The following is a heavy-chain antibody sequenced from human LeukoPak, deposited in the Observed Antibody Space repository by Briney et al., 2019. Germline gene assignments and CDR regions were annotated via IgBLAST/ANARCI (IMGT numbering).Heavy chain of an antibody. J-gene: IGHJ6*02. CDR1: GFTFSNAW. Sequence: GGSLRLSCAASGFTFSNAWMSWVRQAPGKGLEWVGRIKSKTDGGTTDYAAPVKGRFTISRDDSKNTLYLQMNSLKTEDTAVYYCTTVSSSLLYDILTGYYTMGGMDVWGQGTTVTVSS. CDR3: TTVSSSLLYDILTGYYTMGGMDV. D-gene: IGHD3-9*01. V-gene: IGHV3-15*01. CDR2: IKSKTDGGTT.